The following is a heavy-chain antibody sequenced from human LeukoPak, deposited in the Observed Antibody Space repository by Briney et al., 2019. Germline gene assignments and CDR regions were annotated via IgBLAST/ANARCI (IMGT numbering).Heavy chain of an antibody. D-gene: IGHD3-22*01. CDR1: GGSIGTHF. V-gene: IGHV4-59*11. Sequence: SETLSLTCTVSGGSIGTHFWSWIRQPPGKGLEWIGYIHFSGSANYNPSLKSRVTISIDTSKNQFSLKLNSVTAADTAVYYCARSRSSGYYSDFGFWGQGTLVTVSS. J-gene: IGHJ4*02. CDR2: IHFSGSA. CDR3: ARSRSSGYYSDFGF.